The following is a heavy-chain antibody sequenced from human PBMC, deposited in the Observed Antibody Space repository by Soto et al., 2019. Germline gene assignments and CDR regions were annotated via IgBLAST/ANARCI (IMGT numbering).Heavy chain of an antibody. V-gene: IGHV1-69*12. CDR2: IIPIFGTA. D-gene: IGHD3-22*01. CDR3: ARVKGVRNYYDSSGLCDY. CDR1: GGTFSSYA. Sequence: QVQLVQSGAGVKKPGSSVKVSCKASGGTFSSYAISWVRQAPGQGLEWMGGIIPIFGTANYAQKFQGRVTITADESTSTAYMELSSLRSEDTAVYYCARVKGVRNYYDSSGLCDYWGQGTLVTVSS. J-gene: IGHJ4*02.